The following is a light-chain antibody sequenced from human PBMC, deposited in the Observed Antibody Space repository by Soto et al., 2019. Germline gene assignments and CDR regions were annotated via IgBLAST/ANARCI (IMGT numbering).Light chain of an antibody. V-gene: IGLV1-40*01. CDR2: GNS. CDR3: QSYDSSLSAHDV. Sequence: QSVLTQPPSVSGAPGPRVTISCTWSSSNIGVGYDVHRYQQLPGTAPKLLIYGNSNRPSGVPDRFSGSKSGTSASLAITGLQAEDEADYYCQSYDSSLSAHDVFGTGTQLTVL. CDR1: SSNIGVGYD. J-gene: IGLJ1*01.